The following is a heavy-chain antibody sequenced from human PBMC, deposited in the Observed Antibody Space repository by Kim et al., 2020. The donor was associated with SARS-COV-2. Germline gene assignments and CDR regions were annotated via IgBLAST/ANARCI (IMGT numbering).Heavy chain of an antibody. CDR3: ARDRHRSSSVPDAFDI. Sequence: KFQGRVTMTRDTSTSTVYMELSSLRSEDTAVYYCARDRHRSSSVPDAFDIWGQGTMVTVSS. J-gene: IGHJ3*02. V-gene: IGHV1-46*01. D-gene: IGHD6-6*01.